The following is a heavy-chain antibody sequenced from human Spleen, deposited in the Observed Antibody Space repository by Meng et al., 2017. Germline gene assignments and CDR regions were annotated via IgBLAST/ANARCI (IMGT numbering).Heavy chain of an antibody. V-gene: IGHV1-18*01. CDR3: ARVEVGITSGDY. J-gene: IGHJ4*02. Sequence: QAQLLQSGAEVKKPGASGWVSCKASDYTSASYGISWFRQAPGQGLEWMGWFVSNADTYPAQKFQGRVTMTRDTHTSTDFMELRSLRFDDTAVYYCARVEVGITSGDYWGQGTLVTVSS. CDR1: DYTSASYG. CDR2: FVSNADT. D-gene: IGHD1-26*01.